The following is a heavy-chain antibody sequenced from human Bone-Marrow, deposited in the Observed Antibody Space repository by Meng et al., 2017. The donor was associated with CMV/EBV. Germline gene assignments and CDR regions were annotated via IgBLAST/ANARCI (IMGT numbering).Heavy chain of an antibody. V-gene: IGHV3-30-3*01. J-gene: IGHJ4*02. D-gene: IGHD2-15*01. CDR3: ARDHGGPH. Sequence: GGSLRLSCAASGFTFSSYAMHWVRQAPGKGLEWVAVISYDGSNKYYADSVKGRFTISRDNSKNTLYLQMNSLRSDDTAVYYCARDHGGPHWGQGTLVTVSS. CDR1: GFTFSSYA. CDR2: ISYDGSNK.